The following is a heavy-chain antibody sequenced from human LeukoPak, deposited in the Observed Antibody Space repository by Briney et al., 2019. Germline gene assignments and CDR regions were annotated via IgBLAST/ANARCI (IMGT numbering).Heavy chain of an antibody. CDR3: AKDRLPATAGY. CDR2: INPSGGST. V-gene: IGHV1-46*01. D-gene: IGHD2-2*01. Sequence: GASVKVSCKASGYTFTRYYMHWVRQAPGQGLEWMGIINPSGGSTSYAQKFQGRVTMTRDTSTSTVYMELSSLRSEDTAVYYCAKDRLPATAGYWGQGTLVTVSS. J-gene: IGHJ4*02. CDR1: GYTFTRYY.